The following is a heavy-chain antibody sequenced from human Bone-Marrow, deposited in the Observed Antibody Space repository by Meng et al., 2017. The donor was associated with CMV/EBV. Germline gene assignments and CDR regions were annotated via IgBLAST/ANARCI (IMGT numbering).Heavy chain of an antibody. CDR1: GGTFSSYA. Sequence: SVKVSCKASGGTFSSYAISWVRQAPGQGLEWMGGIIPIFGTANYAQKFQGRVTITTDESTSTAYMELSSLRSEDTAVYYCARAGIVVVPAAMLPFDPWAQGTLVTVSS. CDR3: ARAGIVVVPAAMLPFDP. J-gene: IGHJ5*02. V-gene: IGHV1-69*05. CDR2: IIPIFGTA. D-gene: IGHD2-2*01.